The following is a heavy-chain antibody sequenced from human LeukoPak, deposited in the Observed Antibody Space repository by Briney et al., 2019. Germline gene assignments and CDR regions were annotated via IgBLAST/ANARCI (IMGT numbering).Heavy chain of an antibody. D-gene: IGHD3-22*01. CDR1: GFIFSTDT. J-gene: IGHJ4*02. V-gene: IGHV3-21*01. CDR3: ASRPGDFIDSSVYYNF. CDR2: ISSSSTYI. Sequence: TGGSLRLSCAASGFIFSTDTVKWVRQAPGKGLEWVASISSSSTYIYYTNSVKGRFAISRDNARNSVHLQMTSLRTEDTAVYYCASRPGDFIDSSVYYNFWGQGTLVTVSS.